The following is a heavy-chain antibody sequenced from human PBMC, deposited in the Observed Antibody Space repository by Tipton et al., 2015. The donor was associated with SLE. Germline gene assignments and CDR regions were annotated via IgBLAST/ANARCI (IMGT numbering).Heavy chain of an antibody. CDR1: GFSFSDYY. CDR3: ARPLRGYRDGPFDY. D-gene: IGHD5-18*01. CDR2: ISTSGSIV. J-gene: IGHJ4*02. Sequence: SLRLSCAASGFSFSDYYMSWIRQAPGKGLEWVAYISTSGSIVYYAESVKGRFTISRDNAKYSLDLQMNSLRADDSAVYYCARPLRGYRDGPFDYWGQGTLVTVSS. V-gene: IGHV3-11*04.